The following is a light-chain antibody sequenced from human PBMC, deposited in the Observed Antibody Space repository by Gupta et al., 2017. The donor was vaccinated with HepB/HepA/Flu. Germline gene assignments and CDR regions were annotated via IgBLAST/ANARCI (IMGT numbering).Light chain of an antibody. CDR1: QSVSTY. Sequence: EIGMPQSPATLSVSPGERATLSCRASQSVSTYLAWIQQKPGQAPRLLIYGASTRATGIPDRISGSESGTEFTLTISSLQSEDFAVYSCQQYIKWPLTFGGGTKVEIK. V-gene: IGKV3-15*01. CDR3: QQYIKWPLT. CDR2: GAS. J-gene: IGKJ4*01.